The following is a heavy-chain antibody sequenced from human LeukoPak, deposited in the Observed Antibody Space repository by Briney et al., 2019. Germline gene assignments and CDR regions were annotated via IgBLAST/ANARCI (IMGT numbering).Heavy chain of an antibody. D-gene: IGHD1-1*01. J-gene: IGHJ4*02. CDR2: IYPGDSDT. Sequence: PGGSLRLSCAASGFTFSNAWMSWVRQMPGKGLEWMGIIYPGDSDTRYRPSFQGQVTISVDKSISTAYLQWSSLKASDTAMYYCARQDGNSKYYFDYWGQGTLVTVSS. CDR3: ARQDGNSKYYFDY. CDR1: GFTFSNAW. V-gene: IGHV5-51*01.